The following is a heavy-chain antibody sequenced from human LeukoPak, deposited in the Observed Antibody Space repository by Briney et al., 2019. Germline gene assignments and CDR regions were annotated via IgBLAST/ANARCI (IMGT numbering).Heavy chain of an antibody. D-gene: IGHD3-10*01. V-gene: IGHV4-34*01. J-gene: IGHJ5*02. CDR3: ARGSGPFDP. CDR1: GGSISSYY. Sequence: PSETLSLTCTVSGGSISSYYWSWIRQPPGKGLEWIGEINHSGSTNYNPSLKSRVTISVDTSKNQFSLKLSSVTAADTAVYYCARGSGPFDPWGQGTLVTVSS. CDR2: INHSGST.